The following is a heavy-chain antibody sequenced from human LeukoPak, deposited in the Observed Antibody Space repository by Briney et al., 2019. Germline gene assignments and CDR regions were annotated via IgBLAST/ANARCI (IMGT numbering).Heavy chain of an antibody. J-gene: IGHJ6*02. CDR2: IYSGGST. Sequence: GGSLRLSCAASGFIASSNYMSWVRQAPGKGLEWVSVIYSGGSTYYADSVKGRFTISRDNSKNTLYLQMNSLRAEDTAVYYCARGSYSPCMDVWGQGTTVTVSS. D-gene: IGHD6-13*01. CDR1: GFIASSNY. V-gene: IGHV3-66*01. CDR3: ARGSYSPCMDV.